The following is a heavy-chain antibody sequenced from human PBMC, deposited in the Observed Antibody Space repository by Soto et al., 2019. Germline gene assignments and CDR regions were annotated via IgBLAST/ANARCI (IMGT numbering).Heavy chain of an antibody. Sequence: PSQTLSLTCSISWDSVSSNSAAWNWIRQSPSRGLEWLGRTYYRSKWYNDYAVSVKSRITINPDTSKNQFSLQLNSVTPEDTAVYYCARGYSSSWYYYNWFDPWGQGTLVTVSS. CDR2: TYYRSKWYN. J-gene: IGHJ5*02. CDR1: WDSVSSNSAA. CDR3: ARGYSSSWYYYNWFDP. V-gene: IGHV6-1*01. D-gene: IGHD6-13*01.